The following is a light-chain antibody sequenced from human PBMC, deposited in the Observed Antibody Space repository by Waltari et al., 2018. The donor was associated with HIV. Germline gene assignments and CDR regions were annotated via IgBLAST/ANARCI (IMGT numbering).Light chain of an antibody. V-gene: IGLV2-14*01. CDR1: SSDVGGYNY. Sequence: QSALTQPASVYGSPGQSITIPCTGTSSDVGGYNYVSWYQQHPGKAPKLMIYEVSNRPSGVSNRFSGSKSGNTASLTISGLQAEDEADYYCSSYTSSSTPYVVFGGGTKLTVL. CDR3: SSYTSSSTPYVV. CDR2: EVS. J-gene: IGLJ2*01.